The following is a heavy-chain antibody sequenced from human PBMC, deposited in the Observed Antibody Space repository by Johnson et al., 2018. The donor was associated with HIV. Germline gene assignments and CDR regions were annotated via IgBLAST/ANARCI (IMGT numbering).Heavy chain of an antibody. CDR2: ISSNGGAT. CDR3: AKRVRMIVVDRDAFDI. Sequence: VQLVESGGGLVQPGGSLRLSCAASGFIFNNYSMHWVRQAPGRTLEYVSAISSNGGATYYARFAKGLFTISRDNSKNPLYLQMGSLRAEDMAVYYCAKRVRMIVVDRDAFDIWGQGTMVTVSS. V-gene: IGHV3-64*01. D-gene: IGHD3-22*01. CDR1: GFIFNNYS. J-gene: IGHJ3*02.